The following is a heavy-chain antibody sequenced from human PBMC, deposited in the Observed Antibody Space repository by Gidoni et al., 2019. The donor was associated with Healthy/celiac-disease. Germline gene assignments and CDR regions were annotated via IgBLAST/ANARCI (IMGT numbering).Heavy chain of an antibody. V-gene: IGHV4-59*08. CDR1: GGSISSYY. CDR2: LYYSGST. J-gene: IGHJ5*02. D-gene: IGHD3-22*01. CDR3: ARRTGVGYYYYSSGYSSWFDP. Sequence: QMQLQESGPGLVKPSETLSLTCTASGGSISSYYCSWLRQPPGKGLAWLGYLYYSGSTNYNPPLKSRVTISVDTSKNQFSLKLSSVTAADTAVYYCARRTGVGYYYYSSGYSSWFDPWGQGTLVTVSS.